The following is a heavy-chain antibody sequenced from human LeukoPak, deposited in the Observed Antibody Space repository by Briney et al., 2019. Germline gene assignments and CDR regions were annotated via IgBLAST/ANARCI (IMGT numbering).Heavy chain of an antibody. CDR3: AGEVRDCSGGSCYHTDDY. D-gene: IGHD2-15*01. CDR2: ISSSGSTI. CDR1: GFTFSDYY. Sequence: NSGGSLRLSCAASGFTFSDYYMSWIRQAPGKGLEWVSYISSSGSTIYYADSVKGRFTISRDNAKNSLYLQMNSLRAEDTAVYYCAGEVRDCSGGSCYHTDDYXGQGTLVXVS. J-gene: IGHJ4*02. V-gene: IGHV3-11*04.